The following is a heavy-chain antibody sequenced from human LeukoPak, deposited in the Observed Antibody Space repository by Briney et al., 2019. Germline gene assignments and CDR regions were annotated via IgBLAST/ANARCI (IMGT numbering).Heavy chain of an antibody. CDR3: ARGGPRYDFWSGYYFSYYYYYGMDV. J-gene: IGHJ6*02. D-gene: IGHD3-3*01. CDR1: GYTFTSYG. V-gene: IGHV1-8*02. CDR2: MNPNSGNT. Sequence: ASVKVSCKASGYTFTSYGISWVRQAPGRGLEWMGWMNPNSGNTGYAQKFQGRVTMTRNTSISTAYMELSSLRSEDTAVYYCARGGPRYDFWSGYYFSYYYYYGMDVWGQGTTVTVSS.